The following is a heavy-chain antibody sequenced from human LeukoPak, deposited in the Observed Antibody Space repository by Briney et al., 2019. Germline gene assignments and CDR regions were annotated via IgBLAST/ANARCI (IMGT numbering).Heavy chain of an antibody. Sequence: GASVKVSCKASGGTFSSYAISWVRQAPGQGLEWMGRIIPIFGTANYAQKFQGRVTITTDEPTSTAYMELSSLRSEDTAVYYCARLYCGGDCYLWGAFDIWGQGTMVTVSS. D-gene: IGHD2-21*02. CDR3: ARLYCGGDCYLWGAFDI. J-gene: IGHJ3*02. CDR1: GGTFSSYA. V-gene: IGHV1-69*05. CDR2: IIPIFGTA.